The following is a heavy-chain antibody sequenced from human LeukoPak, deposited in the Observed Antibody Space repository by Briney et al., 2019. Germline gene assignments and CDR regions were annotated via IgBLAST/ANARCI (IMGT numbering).Heavy chain of an antibody. CDR3: ARRGILTGYYKGGDY. CDR1: GFTFSSYW. D-gene: IGHD3-9*01. Sequence: GGSLRLSCAASGFTFSSYWMSWVRQAPGKGLEWVANIKQDGSEKYHVDSVKGRFTISRDNAKNSLYLQMNSLRAEDTAVYYCARRGILTGYYKGGDYWGQGTLVTVSS. CDR2: IKQDGSEK. V-gene: IGHV3-7*01. J-gene: IGHJ4*02.